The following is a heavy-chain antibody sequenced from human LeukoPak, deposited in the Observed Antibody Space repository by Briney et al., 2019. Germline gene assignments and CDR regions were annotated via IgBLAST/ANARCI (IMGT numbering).Heavy chain of an antibody. CDR2: INPSSGGT. Sequence: ASVKVSCKASGYTFTGYYMHWVRQAPGQGLEWMGWINPSSGGTNYAQKFQGRVTMTRDTSISTAYMELSRLRSDDTAVYYCARDRGEAAAGTTDYWGQGTLVTVSS. J-gene: IGHJ4*02. CDR3: ARDRGEAAAGTTDY. V-gene: IGHV1-2*02. D-gene: IGHD6-13*01. CDR1: GYTFTGYY.